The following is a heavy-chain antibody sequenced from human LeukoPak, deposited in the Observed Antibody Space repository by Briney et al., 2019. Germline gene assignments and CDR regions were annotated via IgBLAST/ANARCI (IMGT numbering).Heavy chain of an antibody. CDR1: GFTISSYG. J-gene: IGHJ6*02. V-gene: IGHV3-30*18. CDR3: AKVLAVADNYYYYGMDV. CDR2: ISSHGSNK. Sequence: GRSRRLSCAASGFTISSYGIHWVRQAPGKGLERMAVISSHGSNKYYADSVKGRFTISRDNSKSTLYLQMNSLRAEDTAVYYCAKVLAVADNYYYYGMDVWGQGTTVTVSS. D-gene: IGHD6-19*01.